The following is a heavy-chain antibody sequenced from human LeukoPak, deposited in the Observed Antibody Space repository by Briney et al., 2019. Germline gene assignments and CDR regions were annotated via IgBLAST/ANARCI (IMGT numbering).Heavy chain of an antibody. V-gene: IGHV4-59*01. CDR1: GGSFSSYY. D-gene: IGHD6-19*01. J-gene: IGHJ4*02. Sequence: SETLSLTCTVSGGSFSSYYRSWIRQPPGKGLEWIGFIHYSGSINYNPSLKSRVTISADTSKNQFSLKLSAVTAADTAVYFCARVPYRSGWYSDHWGQGTLVTVSS. CDR3: ARVPYRSGWYSDH. CDR2: IHYSGSI.